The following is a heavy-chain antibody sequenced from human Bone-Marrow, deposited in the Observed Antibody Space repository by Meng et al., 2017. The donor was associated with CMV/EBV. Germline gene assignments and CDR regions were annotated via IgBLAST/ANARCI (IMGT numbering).Heavy chain of an antibody. CDR2: IYYSGST. J-gene: IGHJ4*02. CDR3: ARGRGRLDY. V-gene: IGHV4-39*07. CDR1: GGSISPTNYY. D-gene: IGHD3-10*01. Sequence: GSLRLSCIVSGGSISPTNYYWTWIRQPPGKGLEWIASIYYSGSTNYNPSLKSRVTISVDTSKNQFSLKLSSVTAADTAVYYCARGRGRLDYWGQGMLVTVSS.